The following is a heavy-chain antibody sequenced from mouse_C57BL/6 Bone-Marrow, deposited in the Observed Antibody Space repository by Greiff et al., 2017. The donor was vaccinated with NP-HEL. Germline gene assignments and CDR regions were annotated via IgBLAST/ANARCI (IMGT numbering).Heavy chain of an antibody. V-gene: IGHV1-55*01. CDR1: GYTFTSYW. CDR3: ARRTIYYGYDGPYWYFDV. D-gene: IGHD2-2*01. Sequence: QVQLQQPGAELVKPGASVKMSCKASGYTFTSYWITWVKQRPGQGLEWIGDIYPGSGSTNYNEKFKSKATLTVDTSSSTAYMQLSSLTSEDSAVYYCARRTIYYGYDGPYWYFDVWGTGTTVSVSS. CDR2: IYPGSGST. J-gene: IGHJ1*03.